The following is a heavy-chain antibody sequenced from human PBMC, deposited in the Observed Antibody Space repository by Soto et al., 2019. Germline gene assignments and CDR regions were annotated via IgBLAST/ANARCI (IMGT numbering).Heavy chain of an antibody. CDR1: GFSFSDYY. V-gene: IGHV3-11*01. J-gene: IGHJ4*02. CDR3: ATMNSTGWYDPVCH. Sequence: QVQLVESGGALVKTRGSLRLSCVASGFSFSDYYISWVRQAPGKGLEWISYISGSSSNIYYADSVKGRFTISRDNAENSVFLQMNHLRAEDTARYYCATMNSTGWYDPVCHWGQGTLVTVSS. CDR2: ISGSSSNI. D-gene: IGHD6-19*01.